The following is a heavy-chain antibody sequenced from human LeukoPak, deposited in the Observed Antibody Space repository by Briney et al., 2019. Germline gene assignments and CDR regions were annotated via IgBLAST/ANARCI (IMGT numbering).Heavy chain of an antibody. CDR2: ISGSGATT. V-gene: IGHV3-23*01. CDR3: AREDYYDASAYEAIEY. CDR1: GFSLSNNA. D-gene: IGHD3-22*01. Sequence: PGGSLRLSCAASGFSLSNNAMTWVRQAPGKGLEWVSTISGSGATTYYADSVKGRFTISRDNSKSLVLLQLNSLRAEDTAVYYCAREDYYDASAYEAIEYWGQGTLVTVSS. J-gene: IGHJ4*02.